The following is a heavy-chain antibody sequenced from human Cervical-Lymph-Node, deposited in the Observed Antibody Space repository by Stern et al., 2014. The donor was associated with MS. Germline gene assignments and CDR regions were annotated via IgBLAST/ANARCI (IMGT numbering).Heavy chain of an antibody. CDR3: AAEPMYYSDSVGAFDI. V-gene: IGHV1-58*01. J-gene: IGHJ3*02. D-gene: IGHD3-22*01. CDR1: GFTFTSSA. Sequence: QLVQSGPEVKKPGTSVKVSCKASGFTFTSSAVQWVRQARGQRLEWIGWIVVGRGNTHYAQKFQERVTITRDMSTSTAYMELSSLRSEDTAVYYCAAEPMYYSDSVGAFDIWGQGTMVTVSS. CDR2: IVVGRGNT.